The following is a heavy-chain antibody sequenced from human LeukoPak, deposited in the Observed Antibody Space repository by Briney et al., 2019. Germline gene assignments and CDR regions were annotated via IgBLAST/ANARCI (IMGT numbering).Heavy chain of an antibody. CDR3: ARGQGTVTXH. V-gene: IGHV4-34*01. Sequence: PSETLSLTCAVSGGSFSGYYWTWIRQPPGKGLEWIGEINHSGSANYNPSLKSRVTISLDTPKNQFSLNLSSVTAADTAVYYCARGQGTVTXHWGQGTLVTV. D-gene: IGHD4-17*01. J-gene: IGHJ4*02. CDR2: INHSGSA. CDR1: GGSFSGYY.